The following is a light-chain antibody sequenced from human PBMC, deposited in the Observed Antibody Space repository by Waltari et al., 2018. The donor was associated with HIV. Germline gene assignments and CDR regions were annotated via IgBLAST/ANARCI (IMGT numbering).Light chain of an antibody. V-gene: IGLV3-21*02. J-gene: IGLJ2*01. CDR3: QVWESSSDHVV. Sequence: SYVLTQSPSVSVALGQTASIACGGNNIGSKSGHWYQQKQGKAPALVIYDDRERPSGIPERFSGSNSGHTATLSIGRVEAGDEADYYCQVWESSSDHVVIGGGTKLTV. CDR2: DDR. CDR1: NIGSKS.